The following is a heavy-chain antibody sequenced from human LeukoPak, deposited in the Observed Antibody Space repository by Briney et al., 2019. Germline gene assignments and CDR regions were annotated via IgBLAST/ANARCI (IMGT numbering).Heavy chain of an antibody. Sequence: PSETLSLTCTGSGGSISSYYWSWIRQPPGKGLEGIGYIYYSGSTNYNPSLKSRVTISVDTSKNQFSLKLSSVTAADTAVYYCARAAAKVASAFDIWGQGTMVTVSS. J-gene: IGHJ3*02. D-gene: IGHD6-13*01. CDR1: GGSISSYY. V-gene: IGHV4-59*01. CDR3: ARAAAKVASAFDI. CDR2: IYYSGST.